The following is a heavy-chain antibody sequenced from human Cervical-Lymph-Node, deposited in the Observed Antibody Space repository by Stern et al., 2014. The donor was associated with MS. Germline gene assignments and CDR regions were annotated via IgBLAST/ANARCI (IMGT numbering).Heavy chain of an antibody. J-gene: IGHJ6*02. CDR1: GYTFTNNW. CDR3: ARHPPRRKWDDPNYGMDV. D-gene: IGHD1-1*01. CDR2: IYPDDSDI. Sequence: EDQLVESGAEVKKPGESLKISCKGSGYTFTNNWIAWVRQMPGKGLEWMGIIYPDDSDIRYSPSLQGQVTISADKSISTAYLQWSSLKAADSAVYYWARHPPRRKWDDPNYGMDVWGQGTTVTVSS. V-gene: IGHV5-51*01.